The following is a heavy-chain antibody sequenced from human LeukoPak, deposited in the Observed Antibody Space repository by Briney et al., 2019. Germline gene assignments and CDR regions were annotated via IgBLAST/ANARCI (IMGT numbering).Heavy chain of an antibody. D-gene: IGHD1-26*01. V-gene: IGHV1-69*13. CDR1: GGTFSSYA. J-gene: IGHJ3*02. CDR3: ARDEAGTYAPDAFDI. CDR2: IIPIFGTA. Sequence: SVKVSCKASGGTFSSYAISWVRQAPGQGLEWMGGIIPIFGTANYAQKFQGRVTITADESTSTAYMELSSLRSEDTAVYYCARDEAGTYAPDAFDIWAKGQWSPSLQ.